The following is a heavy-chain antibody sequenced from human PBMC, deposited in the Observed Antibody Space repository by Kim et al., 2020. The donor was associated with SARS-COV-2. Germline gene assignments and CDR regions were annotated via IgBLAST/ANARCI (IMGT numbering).Heavy chain of an antibody. Sequence: VRGRFTISRDNSNNTLFLQMNSLRVEDTAMYYCAKERTKTQYLILGRLFDSWGQGTLVTVAS. J-gene: IGHJ4*02. CDR3: AKERTKTQYLILGRLFDS. V-gene: IGHV3-33*06. D-gene: IGHD1-7*01.